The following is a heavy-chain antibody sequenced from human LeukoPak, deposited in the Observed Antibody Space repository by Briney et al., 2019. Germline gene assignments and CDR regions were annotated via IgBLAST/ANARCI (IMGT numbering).Heavy chain of an antibody. J-gene: IGHJ4*02. CDR2: INHSGST. CDR1: GFTFSSYA. CDR3: ARGRFGYYDFWSGYSYFDY. V-gene: IGHV4-34*01. D-gene: IGHD3-3*01. Sequence: PGGSLRLSCADSGFTFSSYAMTWIRQPPGKRLEWIGEINHSGSTNYNPALKSRGTISVDASKNQFSLKLSSVTAADTAVYYCARGRFGYYDFWSGYSYFDYWGQGTLVTVSS.